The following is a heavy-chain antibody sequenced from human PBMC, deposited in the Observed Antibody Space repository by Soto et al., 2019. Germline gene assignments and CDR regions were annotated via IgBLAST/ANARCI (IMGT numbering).Heavy chain of an antibody. V-gene: IGHV3-23*01. CDR3: AKQVQLKFYGMDV. CDR2: FRTGGDDGTT. CDR1: GFTFSSYS. J-gene: IGHJ6*02. D-gene: IGHD1-1*01. Sequence: EVQLLESGGGLVQPGGSLRLSCAASGFTFSSYSMSWVRQAPGKGLEWVSGFRTGGDDGTTYYADSVKGRFTISRDNAKNSLYLQMNSLRAEDTAVYYCAKQVQLKFYGMDVWGQGTTVTVSS.